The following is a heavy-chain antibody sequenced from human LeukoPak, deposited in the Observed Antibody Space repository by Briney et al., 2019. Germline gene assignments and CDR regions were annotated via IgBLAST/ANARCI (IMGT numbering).Heavy chain of an antibody. V-gene: IGHV4-39*01. J-gene: IGHJ4*02. CDR1: GGAIISDNFY. CDR2: INYSGTT. Sequence: SETLSLTCSVSGGAIISDNFYWGWVRQPPGKGLEWVGSINYSGTTYYNPSLRSRVSISVETSRTQFFLTLNSVTAADTAVYYCGRLFDSWGQGILVTVSS. CDR3: GRLFDS.